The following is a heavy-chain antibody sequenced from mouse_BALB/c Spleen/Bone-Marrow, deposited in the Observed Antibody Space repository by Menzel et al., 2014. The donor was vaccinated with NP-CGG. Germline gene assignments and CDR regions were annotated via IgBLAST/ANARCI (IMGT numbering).Heavy chain of an antibody. CDR1: GYTFTSYW. CDR3: TRGITTVVATRAMDY. D-gene: IGHD1-1*01. V-gene: IGHV1-5*01. Sequence: SGTVLARPGASVKMSCKASGYTFTSYWMHWVKQRPGQGLEWIGAIYPGNSDTSYNQKFKGKAKLTAVTSTSTAYMDLSSLTNEDSAVYYCTRGITTVVATRAMDYWVKEPQSPSPQ. J-gene: IGHJ4*01. CDR2: IYPGNSDT.